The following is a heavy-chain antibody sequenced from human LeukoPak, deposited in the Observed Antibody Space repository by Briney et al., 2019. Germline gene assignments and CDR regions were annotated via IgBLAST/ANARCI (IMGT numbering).Heavy chain of an antibody. Sequence: GESLKISCKGSGYSFTSYWIGWVRQMPVKGLGWMGIIDPGDSDTRYSPSFQCQVTISADKSISTAYLEWSSLTASATDMYYCARLISYYGSGSFDVFDYWGQGTLVTVSS. J-gene: IGHJ4*02. CDR2: IDPGDSDT. V-gene: IGHV5-51*01. CDR1: GYSFTSYW. CDR3: ARLISYYGSGSFDVFDY. D-gene: IGHD3-10*01.